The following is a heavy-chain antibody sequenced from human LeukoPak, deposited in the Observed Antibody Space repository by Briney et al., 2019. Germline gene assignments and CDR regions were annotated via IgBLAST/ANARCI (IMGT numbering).Heavy chain of an antibody. CDR1: GYSVSSNRGA. V-gene: IGHV6-1*01. J-gene: IGHJ5*01. Sequence: SQTLSLTCALCGYSVSSNRGAWNWIRQSPSRGLEWLGRTYYRSKWYNHYALSVKSRITINPDTSKNQFSLHLNSVTPEDTAVYEGARDVGNGFDFWGQGTLVTVSS. CDR2: TYYRSKWYN. CDR3: ARDVGNGFDF.